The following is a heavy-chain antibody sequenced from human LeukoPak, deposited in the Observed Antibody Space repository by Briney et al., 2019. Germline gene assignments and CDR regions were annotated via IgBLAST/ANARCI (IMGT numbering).Heavy chain of an antibody. CDR3: ASVHNYYGSGSYSY. Sequence: SVKVSCKASGGTFSSYAISWVRQAPGQGLEWMGGIIPIFGTANYAQKFQGRVTITAGESTSTAYMELSSLRSEDTAVYYCASVHNYYGSGSYSYWGQGTLVTVSS. D-gene: IGHD3-10*01. CDR2: IIPIFGTA. CDR1: GGTFSSYA. V-gene: IGHV1-69*13. J-gene: IGHJ4*02.